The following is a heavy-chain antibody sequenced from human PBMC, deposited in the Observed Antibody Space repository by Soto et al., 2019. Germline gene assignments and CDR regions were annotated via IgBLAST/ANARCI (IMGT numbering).Heavy chain of an antibody. CDR1: GFSLSNARMG. V-gene: IGHV2-26*01. CDR2: IFSNDGK. J-gene: IGHJ6*02. D-gene: IGHD3-10*01. Sequence: SGPTLVNPTETLTLTCTVSGFSLSNARMGVSWIRQPPGKALEWLAHIFSNDGKSYSTSLKSRLTISKDTSKSQVVLTMTNMDPVDTATYYCARISTMVRGVKYYYGMDVWGQGTTVTVSS. CDR3: ARISTMVRGVKYYYGMDV.